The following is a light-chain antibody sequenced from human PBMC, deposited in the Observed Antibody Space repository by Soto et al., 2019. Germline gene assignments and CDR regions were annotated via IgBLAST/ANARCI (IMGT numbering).Light chain of an antibody. CDR2: VAS. CDR3: QQNDIRPFA. CDR1: QSISSY. V-gene: IGKV1-39*01. J-gene: IGKJ3*01. Sequence: DIQMTQSPSSLSASVGDRVTITCRASQSISSYLNWYQQKPGKAPKLLIYVASSLQSGVPSRFSGSGSGTEFTLTSRSLQPEDSATCYWQQNDIRPFAFGPGTKVHIK.